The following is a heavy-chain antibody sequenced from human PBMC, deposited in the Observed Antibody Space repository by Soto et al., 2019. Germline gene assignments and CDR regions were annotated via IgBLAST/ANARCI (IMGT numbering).Heavy chain of an antibody. D-gene: IGHD1-26*01. CDR1: GYTLTSYY. CDR3: ARPAATQPYYSNYAMDV. Sequence: ASVKVSCKASGYTLTSYYMHWVRQAPGQGLEWMGIINPRGGSTTYAQNFQGRVSMTRDTSTSTVYMHLISLRSEDTAVYYRARPAATQPYYSNYAMDVWGQGTQVTVYS. J-gene: IGHJ6*02. V-gene: IGHV1-46*01. CDR2: INPRGGST.